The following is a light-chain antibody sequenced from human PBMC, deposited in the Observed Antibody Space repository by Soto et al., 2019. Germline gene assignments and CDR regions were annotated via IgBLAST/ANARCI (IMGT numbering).Light chain of an antibody. CDR3: QQYGRSPL. V-gene: IGKV3-20*01. Sequence: EFVLTQSPGTLSLSPGETATLSCRASESVISDYSAWYKQKPGQAPRLLIYATSNRATGIPDRFSGSGSGTDFTLTISRLEPEDLAVYYCQQYGRSPLFGQGTRLEIK. CDR2: ATS. CDR1: ESVISDY. J-gene: IGKJ5*01.